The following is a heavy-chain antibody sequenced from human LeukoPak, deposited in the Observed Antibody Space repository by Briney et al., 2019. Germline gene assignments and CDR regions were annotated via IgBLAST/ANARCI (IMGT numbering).Heavy chain of an antibody. CDR3: ARVGDLYHWYFDL. J-gene: IGHJ2*01. Sequence: GGSLRLSCAASGFTVSTNYMSWVRQAPGKGLEWISIIYSGESTYYADSVEGRFIVSRDISKNTVYLQMNSLRVDDTAVYSCARVGDLYHWYFDLWGRGTLVTVSS. CDR2: IYSGEST. V-gene: IGHV3-53*01. D-gene: IGHD5-24*01. CDR1: GFTVSTNY.